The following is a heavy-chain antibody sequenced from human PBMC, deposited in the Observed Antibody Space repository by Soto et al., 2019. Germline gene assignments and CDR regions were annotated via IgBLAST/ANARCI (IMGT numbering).Heavy chain of an antibody. CDR3: ARARTGTTSYFDY. Sequence: ASVKVSCKASGYTFTGYYLHWVRQAPGQGLEWMGWINPNSGGTNYAQKFQGRVTMTRDTSISTAYMELSRLRSDDTAVYYCARARTGTTSYFDYWGQGNLVTVSS. V-gene: IGHV1-2*02. CDR2: INPNSGGT. J-gene: IGHJ4*02. D-gene: IGHD1-1*01. CDR1: GYTFTGYY.